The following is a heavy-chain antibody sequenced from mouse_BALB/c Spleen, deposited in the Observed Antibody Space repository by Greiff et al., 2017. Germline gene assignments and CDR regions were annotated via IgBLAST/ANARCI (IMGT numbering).Heavy chain of an antibody. CDR1: GFSLTSYG. D-gene: IGHD2-1*01. J-gene: IGHJ3*01. CDR2: IWAGGST. V-gene: IGHV2-9*02. CDR3: ARSYGNYAFFAY. Sequence: QVQLQQSGPGLVAPSQSLSITCTVSGFSLTSYGVHWVRQPPGKGLAWLGVIWAGGSTNYNSALMSRLSISKDNSKSQVFLKMNSLQTDDTAMYYCARSYGNYAFFAYWGQGTLVTVSA.